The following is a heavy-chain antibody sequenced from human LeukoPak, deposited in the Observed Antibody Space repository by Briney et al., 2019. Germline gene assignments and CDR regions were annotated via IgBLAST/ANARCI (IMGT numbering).Heavy chain of an antibody. CDR2: ISSSGSTI. Sequence: PGGSLRLSCAASGFTFSDYYMSWIRQAPGEGLEWVSYISSSGSTIYYADSVKGRFTISRDNAKNSLYLQMNSLRAEDTAVYYCAREVQQLDRGDAFDIWGQGTMVTVSS. J-gene: IGHJ3*02. CDR1: GFTFSDYY. V-gene: IGHV3-11*04. CDR3: AREVQQLDRGDAFDI. D-gene: IGHD6-13*01.